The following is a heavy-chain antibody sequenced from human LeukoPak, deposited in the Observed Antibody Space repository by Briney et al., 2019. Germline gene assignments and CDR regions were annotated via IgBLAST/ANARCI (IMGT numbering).Heavy chain of an antibody. Sequence: SETLSLTCTVSGGSISSSSYYWGWIRQPPGKGLEWIGSIYYSGSTYYNPSLKSRVSMSVDTSKNQFSLKLSSVTAADTAVYYCARVGMDSSFYWFDPWGQGTLVTVSS. D-gene: IGHD6-6*01. CDR2: IYYSGST. V-gene: IGHV4-39*07. CDR3: ARVGMDSSFYWFDP. J-gene: IGHJ5*02. CDR1: GGSISSSSYY.